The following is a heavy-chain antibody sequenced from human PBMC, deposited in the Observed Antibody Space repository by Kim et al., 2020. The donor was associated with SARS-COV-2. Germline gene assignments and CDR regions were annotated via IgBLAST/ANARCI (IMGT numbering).Heavy chain of an antibody. CDR1: GGTFSSYA. D-gene: IGHD3-3*01. J-gene: IGHJ6*02. Sequence: SVKVSCKASGGTFSSYAISWVRQAPGQGLEWMGGIIPIFGTANYAQKFQGRVTITADESTSTAYMELSSLRSEDTAVYYCARDNPAYYDFWSGYYPNNNYYYYGMDVWGQGTTVTVSS. CDR3: ARDNPAYYDFWSGYYPNNNYYYYGMDV. V-gene: IGHV1-69*13. CDR2: IIPIFGTA.